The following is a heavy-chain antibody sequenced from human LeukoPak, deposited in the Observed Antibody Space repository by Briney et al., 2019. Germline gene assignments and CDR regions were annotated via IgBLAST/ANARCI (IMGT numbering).Heavy chain of an antibody. CDR3: TRVPYPSSGSYYLVY. J-gene: IGHJ4*02. CDR2: IRSKAYGGTT. CDR1: GFTFGDYA. V-gene: IGHV3-49*04. Sequence: GGSLRLSCTASGFTFGDYAMSWVRQAAGKGLEWVGFIRSKAYGGTTEYAASVKGRFTISRDDSKSIAYLRMNSLKTEDTAVYYCTRVPYPSSGSYYLVYWGQGTLVTVSS. D-gene: IGHD1-26*01.